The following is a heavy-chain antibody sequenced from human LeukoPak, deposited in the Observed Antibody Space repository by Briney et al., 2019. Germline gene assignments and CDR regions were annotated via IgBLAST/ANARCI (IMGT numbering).Heavy chain of an antibody. D-gene: IGHD1-26*01. CDR2: ISNSGGTI. Sequence: GGSLRLSCAASGFTFSSYSMNWVRQAPGKGLEWVSYISNSGGTIYYADSVKGRFTISRDNAKNSLYLQMNSLRDEDTAVYYCARTYSGTYYVFDYWGQGTLVTVSS. CDR1: GFTFSSYS. V-gene: IGHV3-48*02. CDR3: ARTYSGTYYVFDY. J-gene: IGHJ4*02.